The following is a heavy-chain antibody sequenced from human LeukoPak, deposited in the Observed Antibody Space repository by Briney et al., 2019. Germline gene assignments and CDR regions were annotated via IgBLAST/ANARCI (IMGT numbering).Heavy chain of an antibody. CDR1: GASITSSGYY. D-gene: IGHD2-15*01. CDR3: ARAGYCSGGSCWYYFDY. V-gene: IGHV4-39*07. CDR2: IYHSGST. J-gene: IGHJ4*02. Sequence: PSETLSLTCTVSGASITSSGYYWGWIRQPPGKGLEWIGSIYHSGSTYYNPSLKSRVTISVDTSKNQFSLKLSSVTAADTAVYYCARAGYCSGGSCWYYFDYWGQGTLVTVSS.